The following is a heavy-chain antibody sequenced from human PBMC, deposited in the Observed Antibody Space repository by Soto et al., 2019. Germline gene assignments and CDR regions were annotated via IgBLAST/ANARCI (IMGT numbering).Heavy chain of an antibody. CDR1: GGTFSNYT. Sequence: QVQLVQSGAEVKKPGSSVKVFCKASGGTFSNYTISWLRQAPGQGLEWMGGIIPVFGTTDYEQKFQGRVTITADGSTSTAYMKLSRLRSAATAVYYCARSSPYIVVRKPTGNQDYYGMDVWGQGTTVTVSS. D-gene: IGHD2-2*01. CDR2: IIPVFGTT. CDR3: ARSSPYIVVRKPTGNQDYYGMDV. J-gene: IGHJ6*02. V-gene: IGHV1-69*01.